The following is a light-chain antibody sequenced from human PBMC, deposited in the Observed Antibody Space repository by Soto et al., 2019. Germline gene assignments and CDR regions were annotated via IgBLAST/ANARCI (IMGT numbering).Light chain of an antibody. V-gene: IGLV2-8*01. CDR2: XVN. Sequence: SALTQPASVSGSPGQSITISCPGTSSDVGGYNYVSWYQQHPGKALKLMIYXVNKRPSGVPDRFSGSKSGNTASLTVSGLQAEDEADYYCSSYAGSSNVFGTGTKVTVL. J-gene: IGLJ1*01. CDR3: SSYAGSSNV. CDR1: SSDVGGYNY.